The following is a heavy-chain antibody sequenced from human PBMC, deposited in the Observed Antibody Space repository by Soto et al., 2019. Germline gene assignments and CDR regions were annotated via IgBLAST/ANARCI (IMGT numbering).Heavy chain of an antibody. CDR2: IFHSGTT. Sequence: SETLSLTGAVSGYPISSGYYWGWIGQPPAKGLELFGSIFHSGTTYDNPSLKSRVTISVDMSKNQFSLKLTSVTAADTAVYYCARLLDDSRGYYYFDYWGQGTLVTVSS. J-gene: IGHJ4*02. CDR3: ARLLDDSRGYYYFDY. CDR1: GYPISSGYY. V-gene: IGHV4-38-2*01. D-gene: IGHD3-22*01.